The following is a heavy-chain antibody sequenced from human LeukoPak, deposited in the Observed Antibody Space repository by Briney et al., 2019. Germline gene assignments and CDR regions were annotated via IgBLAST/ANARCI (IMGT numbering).Heavy chain of an antibody. V-gene: IGHV3-23*01. CDR3: ARNSYGDYWCFDL. CDR1: GFIFSNYA. D-gene: IGHD4-17*01. J-gene: IGHJ2*01. CDR2: IGGSGDNR. Sequence: GGSLRLSCAASGFIFSNYAVSWVRQAPGKGLQWVSTIGGSGDNRYYEDSVKGRFTISKDNSRNTVYLQVHGLRADDTAVYYCARNSYGDYWCFDLWGRGTLVTVSS.